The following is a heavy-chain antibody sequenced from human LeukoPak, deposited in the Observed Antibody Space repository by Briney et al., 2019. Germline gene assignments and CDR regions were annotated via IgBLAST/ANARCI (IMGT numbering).Heavy chain of an antibody. V-gene: IGHV3-23*01. D-gene: IGHD2-2*01. CDR3: AKMPRGGSYYFDY. J-gene: IGHJ4*02. Sequence: GGTLRLSCAASGFTFSSYGMSWVRQAPGKGLEWVSAISGSGGSTYYADSVKGRFTISRDNSKNTLYLQMNSLRAEETAVYYCAKMPRGGSYYFDYWGQGTLVTVSS. CDR1: GFTFSSYG. CDR2: ISGSGGST.